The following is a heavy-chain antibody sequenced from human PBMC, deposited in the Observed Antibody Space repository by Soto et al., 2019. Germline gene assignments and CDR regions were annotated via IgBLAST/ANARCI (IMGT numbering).Heavy chain of an antibody. V-gene: IGHV3-30*18. J-gene: IGHJ4*02. CDR2: ISYDGTSA. CDR1: GFTFSSYG. D-gene: IGHD3-9*01. CDR3: AKDSSYFDWLPRPSDSDY. Sequence: QVQLVESGGGVVQPGRSLRLSCAASGFTFSSYGMHWVRQAPGKGLEWVAVISYDGTSAYYTESVKGRFTISRDNSKDTLYLQMNSLRAEDTAVYYCAKDSSYFDWLPRPSDSDYWGQGTLVTVSS.